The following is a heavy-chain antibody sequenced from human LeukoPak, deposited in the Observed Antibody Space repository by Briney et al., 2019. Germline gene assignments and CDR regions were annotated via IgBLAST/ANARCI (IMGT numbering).Heavy chain of an antibody. CDR1: GYTFTGYY. CDR2: INPKSGAT. Sequence: PGASVKVSCKASGYTFTGYYMHWVRQAPGQGHEWMGWINPKSGATTYAQKFQDSVTLTRVTSINTAYMDLSGLTSDDTAVFYCAKGATEGYYYYYGLDVWGQGTTVTVSS. J-gene: IGHJ6*02. CDR3: AKGATEGYYYYYGLDV. V-gene: IGHV1-2*02.